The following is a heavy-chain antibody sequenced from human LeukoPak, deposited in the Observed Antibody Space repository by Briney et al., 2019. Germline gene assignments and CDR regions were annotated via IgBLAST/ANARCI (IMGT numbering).Heavy chain of an antibody. CDR2: IISNGEST. Sequence: GGSLRLSCPASGFTFSGYAMHWVRQAPGKGLEYVSAIISNGESTYYSDSVKDRFTISRDNSKNTLYLQMSSLRPEDTAVYYCVKSASTWYLFDYWGQGTLVTVSS. D-gene: IGHD6-13*01. J-gene: IGHJ4*02. CDR1: GFTFSGYA. V-gene: IGHV3-64*03. CDR3: VKSASTWYLFDY.